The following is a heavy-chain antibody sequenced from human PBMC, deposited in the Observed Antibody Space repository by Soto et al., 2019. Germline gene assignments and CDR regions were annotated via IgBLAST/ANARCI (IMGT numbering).Heavy chain of an antibody. J-gene: IGHJ4*02. D-gene: IGHD3-9*01. Sequence: PGGSLRLSCAASGFTFSSYGMHWVRQAPGKGLEWVAVISYDGSNKYYADSVKGRFTISRDNSKNTLYLQMNSLRAEDTAVYYCAKDGFTRYFDWSYFAYWGQGTLVTVSS. CDR1: GFTFSSYG. V-gene: IGHV3-30*18. CDR3: AKDGFTRYFDWSYFAY. CDR2: ISYDGSNK.